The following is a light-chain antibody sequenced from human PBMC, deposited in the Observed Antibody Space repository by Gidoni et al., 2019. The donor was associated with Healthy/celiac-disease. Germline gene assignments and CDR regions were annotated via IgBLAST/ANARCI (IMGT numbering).Light chain of an antibody. CDR2: AAS. CDR1: QSISSY. V-gene: IGKV1-39*01. Sequence: DIQMTKSQSSLSASVGDRVTITCRASQSISSYLNWYQQKPGKAPKLLIYAASSLQSGVPSRFSGSGSGTDFTLTISSLQPEDFATYYCQQSYSTPLTFGPGTKVDIK. J-gene: IGKJ3*01. CDR3: QQSYSTPLT.